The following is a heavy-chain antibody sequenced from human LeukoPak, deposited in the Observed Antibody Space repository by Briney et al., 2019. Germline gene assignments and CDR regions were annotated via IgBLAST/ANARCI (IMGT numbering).Heavy chain of an antibody. Sequence: GGSLRLSCAASEFTFSSHAMIWVRQAPGKGLEWISSITSTSSDIFYTDSVKGRFTISRDNAKSSLYLQMNSLRAEDTAVYYCARVVNEKINGGYYSDYWGQGTLVTVSS. D-gene: IGHD3-22*01. J-gene: IGHJ4*02. CDR3: ARVVNEKINGGYYSDY. CDR1: EFTFSSHA. V-gene: IGHV3-21*01. CDR2: ITSTSSDI.